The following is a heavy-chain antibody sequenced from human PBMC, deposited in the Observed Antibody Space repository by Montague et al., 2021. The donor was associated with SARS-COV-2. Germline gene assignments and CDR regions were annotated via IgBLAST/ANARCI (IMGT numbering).Heavy chain of an antibody. CDR2: SNHRGST. Sequence: SETLSLTCAVYGGSFSNYYWSWIRQPPGKGLEWIGDSNHRGSTNYNPSLKSRVTISVDTSKNQFSLKLNSVTAADTAVYYCARVVSVPLTRGYSYGHLTSKTGSNYFDCWGQGTLVTVSS. D-gene: IGHD5-18*01. CDR3: ARVVSVPLTRGYSYGHLTSKTGSNYFDC. J-gene: IGHJ4*02. V-gene: IGHV4-34*01. CDR1: GGSFSNYY.